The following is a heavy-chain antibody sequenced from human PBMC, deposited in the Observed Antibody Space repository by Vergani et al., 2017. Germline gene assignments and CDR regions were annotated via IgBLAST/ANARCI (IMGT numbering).Heavy chain of an antibody. Sequence: EVQLLESGGSLKQPGGSVRLSCAASGFTFSTYAMHWVRQAPGKGLEWVSALTGGGGSTYYAGSFKGRFIISRDNSRDTLYLHMNSLRPEDTATYYCVKDAVSYENFFDSWGQGTLVTVSS. D-gene: IGHD1-26*01. J-gene: IGHJ4*02. CDR1: GFTFSTYA. V-gene: IGHV3-23*01. CDR3: VKDAVSYENFFDS. CDR2: LTGGGGST.